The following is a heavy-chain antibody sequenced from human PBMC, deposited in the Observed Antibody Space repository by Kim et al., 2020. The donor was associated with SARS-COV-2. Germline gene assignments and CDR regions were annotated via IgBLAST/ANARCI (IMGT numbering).Heavy chain of an antibody. D-gene: IGHD3-22*01. Sequence: SPSFQGHVTISADKSISTAYLQWSSLKASDTAMYYCARLDYDSSGYYSDYWGQGTLVTVSS. CDR3: ARLDYDSSGYYSDY. J-gene: IGHJ4*02. V-gene: IGHV5-10-1*01.